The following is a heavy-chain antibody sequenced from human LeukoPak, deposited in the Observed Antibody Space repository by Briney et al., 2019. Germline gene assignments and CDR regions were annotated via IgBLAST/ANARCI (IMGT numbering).Heavy chain of an antibody. CDR1: GFTFSSYA. CDR3: ARGWYCSSTSCVVHFDY. Sequence: GGSLRLSCAASGFTFSSYAMHWVRQAPGKGLEWVAVISYDGSNKYYADSVKGRFTISRDNSKNTLYLQMNSLRAEDTAVYYCARGWYCSSTSCVVHFDYWGQGTLVTVSS. J-gene: IGHJ4*02. V-gene: IGHV3-30-3*01. CDR2: ISYDGSNK. D-gene: IGHD2-2*01.